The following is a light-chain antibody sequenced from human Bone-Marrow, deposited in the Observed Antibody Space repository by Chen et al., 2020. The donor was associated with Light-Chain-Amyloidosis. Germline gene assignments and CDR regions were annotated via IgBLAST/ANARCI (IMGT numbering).Light chain of an antibody. CDR3: QVWDRSSDRPV. J-gene: IGLJ3*02. V-gene: IGLV3-21*02. CDR2: DDS. CDR1: NIGSTS. Sequence: SYVLTQPSSVSVAPGQTATIACGGNNIGSTSVHWYQQTPGQAPLLVVYDDSDRPSGIPERLSGSSSGNTATLTISRVEAGDEADYYCQVWDRSSDRPVFGGGTKLPGL.